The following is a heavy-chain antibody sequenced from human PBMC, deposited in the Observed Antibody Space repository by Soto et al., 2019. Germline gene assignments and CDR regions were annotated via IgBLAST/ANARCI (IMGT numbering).Heavy chain of an antibody. CDR1: GASINRAGYY. D-gene: IGHD6-13*01. CDR3: ARSRVGHSSPTDI. V-gene: IGHV4-31*03. CDR2: IYYDGGA. Sequence: SETLSLTCTVSGASINRAGYYRGWLRHPPGQGLEWIGYIYYDGGAFHNPSLASRVTISSDASQNQFSLKVASVVASDTAIYYCARSRVGHSSPTDIWGQGALVTVSS. J-gene: IGHJ4*02.